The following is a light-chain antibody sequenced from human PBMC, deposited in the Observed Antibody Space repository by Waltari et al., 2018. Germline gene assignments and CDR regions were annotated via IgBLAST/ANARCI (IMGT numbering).Light chain of an antibody. J-gene: IGKJ1*01. Sequence: EIVLTQSPGTLSLSPGDRAILPCRASQSVGRTLVWYQQKPGQAPRPLIYDATNRATGIPDRFSGSGSGTDFSLTISSLEPDDFAVYYCQKYGTLPATFGQGTKVEIK. V-gene: IGKV3-20*01. CDR1: QSVGRT. CDR2: DAT. CDR3: QKYGTLPAT.